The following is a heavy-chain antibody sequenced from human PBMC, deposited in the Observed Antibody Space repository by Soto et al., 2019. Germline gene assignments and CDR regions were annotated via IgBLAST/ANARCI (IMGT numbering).Heavy chain of an antibody. CDR1: SASISSSDN. J-gene: IGHJ5*01. D-gene: IGHD1-1*01. CDR2: VSHSGSA. CDR3: ARGGYWRFDS. Sequence: QMQLQESGPRLVKPSETLSLACVVSSASISSSDNWTWLRQPPGKGLEWIGEVSHSGSANYNPSLKSRVTLSVDKSKSHFSLEVTSVTAADTAIYFCARGGYWRFDSWGQGTLVTVSS. V-gene: IGHV4-4*02.